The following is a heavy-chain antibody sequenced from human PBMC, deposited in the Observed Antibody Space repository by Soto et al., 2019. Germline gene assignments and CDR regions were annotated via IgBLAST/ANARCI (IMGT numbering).Heavy chain of an antibody. CDR2: INHSGST. J-gene: IGHJ6*02. CDR3: ARSSTADYYYYYYGMDV. Sequence: SETLSLTCAVYGGSFSGYYWSWIRQPPGKGLEWIGEINHSGSTNYNPSLKSRVTISVDTSKNQFSLKLSSVTAADTAVYYCARSSTADYYYYYYGMDVWGQGTTVTVSS. V-gene: IGHV4-34*01. CDR1: GGSFSGYY.